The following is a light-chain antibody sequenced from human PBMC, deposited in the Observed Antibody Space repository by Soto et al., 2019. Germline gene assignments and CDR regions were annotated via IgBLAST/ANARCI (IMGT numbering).Light chain of an antibody. J-gene: IGKJ1*01. V-gene: IGKV1-5*01. CDR2: DAS. Sequence: EIEMTQSPSTLSASVGDRVTSTGLASQSISTWLAWYQQKPGKAHKLLIYDASSLESGVTSRFSGSGSGTEFSLSISSLQPDDFATYYCQQYDSYSWTVGQVTKVEIK. CDR3: QQYDSYSWT. CDR1: QSISTW.